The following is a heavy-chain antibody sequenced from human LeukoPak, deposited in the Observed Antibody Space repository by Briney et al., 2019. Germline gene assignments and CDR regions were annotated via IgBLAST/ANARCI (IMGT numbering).Heavy chain of an antibody. CDR2: VYNSGST. Sequence: PSETLSLTCTVSGDSISSYYWTWIRQPPGKGLEWIGYVYNSGSTDYNPSLKSRVTILVKTSKNQFSLRLNSVTAADTAVYYCARSGAAWGGYPPHGSDIWGQGTMVTVSS. CDR1: GDSISSYY. V-gene: IGHV4-59*01. J-gene: IGHJ3*02. D-gene: IGHD3-3*01. CDR3: ARSGAAWGGYPPHGSDI.